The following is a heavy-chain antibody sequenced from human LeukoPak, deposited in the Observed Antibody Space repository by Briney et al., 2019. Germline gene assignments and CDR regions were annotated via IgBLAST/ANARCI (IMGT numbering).Heavy chain of an antibody. J-gene: IGHJ6*03. Sequence: GGSLRLSCAAAGFTFSDYYMSWIRQAPGKGLEWVSYISSSGSTIYYADSVKGRFTISRDNAKNSLYLQMNSLRAEDTAVYYCARDNYYYYYMDVWGKGTTVTVSS. CDR1: GFTFSDYY. CDR2: ISSSGSTI. CDR3: ARDNYYYYYMDV. V-gene: IGHV3-11*04.